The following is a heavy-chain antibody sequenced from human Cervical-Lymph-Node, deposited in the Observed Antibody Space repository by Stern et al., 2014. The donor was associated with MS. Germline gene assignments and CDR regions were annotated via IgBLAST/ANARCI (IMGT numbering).Heavy chain of an antibody. Sequence: MQLVQSGGGLVQPGGSLRLSCAASGFSFGNYAMTWVRQAPGKGLECVSSISGSGGSTHYAESVKGRVTISRDNSKNTLYLQMNGLRAEDTAMYYCAKGGSIYYYGLDVWGQGTTVTVSS. V-gene: IGHV3-23*04. CDR2: ISGSGGST. D-gene: IGHD3-3*01. CDR3: AKGGSIYYYGLDV. CDR1: GFSFGNYA. J-gene: IGHJ6*02.